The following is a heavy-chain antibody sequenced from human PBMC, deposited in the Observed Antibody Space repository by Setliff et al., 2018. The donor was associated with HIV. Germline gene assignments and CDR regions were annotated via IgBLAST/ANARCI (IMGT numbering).Heavy chain of an antibody. D-gene: IGHD2-21*01. CDR2: IYPDGSDI. CDR3: ARRDGRSMNAFQI. V-gene: IGHV5-51*01. J-gene: IGHJ3*01. CDR1: DYTFTTYW. Sequence: HGESLKISCKALDYTFTTYWIAWVRQMPGEGLEWMGIIYPDGSDIRYNPSFQNQITISAGKSIATAYLQLNNLKASDTATYYCARRDGRSMNAFQIWGPGTMVTVSS.